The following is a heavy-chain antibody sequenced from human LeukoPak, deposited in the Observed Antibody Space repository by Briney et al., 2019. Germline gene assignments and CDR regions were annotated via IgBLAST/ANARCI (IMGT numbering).Heavy chain of an antibody. Sequence: PSETLSLTCTVSGGSISSYYWSWIRQPSGKGLEWIGRIHSSGTTNYNPSLNSRVTMSVDRSKNQFSLNLRSVTAADTAMYYCARIRSGYSYGKQDYWGQGTLVIVSS. CDR3: ARIRSGYSYGKQDY. CDR1: GGSISSYY. J-gene: IGHJ4*02. D-gene: IGHD5-18*01. CDR2: IHSSGTT. V-gene: IGHV4-4*07.